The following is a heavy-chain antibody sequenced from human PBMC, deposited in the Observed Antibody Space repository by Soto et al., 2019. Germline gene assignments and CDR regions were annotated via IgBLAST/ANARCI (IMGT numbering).Heavy chain of an antibody. Sequence: QVELVESGGGLVKPGGSLRLSCAASGLSFSDYYMSWIRQAPGKGLEWIAYITSSSSTIYYADSVKGRFTISRNDAKNSLYLLLDSLRAEHTAVYYCATVFRSSNFNYGGQGTLVTFSS. CDR1: GLSFSDYY. CDR3: ATVFRSSNFNY. D-gene: IGHD3-10*02. J-gene: IGHJ4*02. V-gene: IGHV3-11*01. CDR2: ITSSSSTI.